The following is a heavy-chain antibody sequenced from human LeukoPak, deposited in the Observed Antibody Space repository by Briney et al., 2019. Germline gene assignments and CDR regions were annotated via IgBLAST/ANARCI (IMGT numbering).Heavy chain of an antibody. CDR2: NDPSDSHT. J-gene: IGHJ4*02. D-gene: IGHD2-21*02. CDR3: GYCPGDCYIPDY. V-gene: IGHV5-10-1*01. CDR1: GYRFTNYW. Sequence: KPGESLRISCKGSGYRFTNYWINWVRQMPGKGLEWMGRNDPSDSHTYYSPSFQGHVTISADKSINTAYLQWSSLQASDTAMYYCGYCPGDCYIPDYWGQGTLVTVSS.